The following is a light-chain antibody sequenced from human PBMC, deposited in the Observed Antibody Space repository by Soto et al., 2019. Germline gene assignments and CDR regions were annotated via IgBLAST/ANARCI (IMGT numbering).Light chain of an antibody. CDR2: GAS. V-gene: IGKV4-1*01. J-gene: IGKJ2*01. CDR1: QSVLYNSNNKNH. CDR3: QQYYSIPFT. Sequence: DFVMTQAPDSLAVSRGERATINCKSSQSVLYNSNNKNHLGWFQQKPGHPPKLLIYGASFRLSGVPDRFSGSGSGTDFTLTISSLQAEDVAVYYCQQYYSIPFTFGQGTKLEI.